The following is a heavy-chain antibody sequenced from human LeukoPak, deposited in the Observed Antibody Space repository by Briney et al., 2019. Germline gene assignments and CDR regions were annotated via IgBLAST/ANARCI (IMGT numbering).Heavy chain of an antibody. V-gene: IGHV1-18*01. J-gene: IGHJ3*01. CDR1: GYTFINYG. CDR3: ARVSVTLFGAVIILNAFDV. CDR2: ISRYSGNT. D-gene: IGHD3-3*01. Sequence: GASVKVSCKASGYTFINYGISWVRQAPGQGLEWMGWISRYSGNTNYTLQVQGRVTMTTDTSTCTAYMELRSLRSDDTAVYYCARVSVTLFGAVIILNAFDVWGQGTMVTVSS.